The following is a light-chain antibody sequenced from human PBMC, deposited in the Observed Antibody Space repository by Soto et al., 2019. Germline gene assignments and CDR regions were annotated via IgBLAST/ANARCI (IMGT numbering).Light chain of an antibody. Sequence: VVTQPPSASVTPGQRVTISCSGSSSNIGSNYVYWYQQLPGTAPKLLIYSNNQRPSGVPDRFSGSKSGTSASLAISGLRSEDEAEYYCAAWDDSLSGVVFGGGTKLTVL. CDR3: AAWDDSLSGVV. CDR1: SSNIGSNY. J-gene: IGLJ2*01. CDR2: SNN. V-gene: IGLV1-47*02.